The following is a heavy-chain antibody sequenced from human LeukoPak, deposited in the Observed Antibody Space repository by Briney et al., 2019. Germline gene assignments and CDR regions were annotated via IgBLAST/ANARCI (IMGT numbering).Heavy chain of an antibody. V-gene: IGHV4-39*01. CDR1: GGPISSNSYY. J-gene: IGHJ4*02. CDR3: ARRRYYDSSGYYYYFDF. CDR2: IYYSGST. Sequence: PSETLSLTCTVSGGPISSNSYYWGWIRQPPGKGLEWIGSIYYSGSTNYNPSLKSRVTMSVDTSKNQFSLRLSSVTAADTAVYYCARRRYYDSSGYYYYFDFWGQGTLVTVSS. D-gene: IGHD3-22*01.